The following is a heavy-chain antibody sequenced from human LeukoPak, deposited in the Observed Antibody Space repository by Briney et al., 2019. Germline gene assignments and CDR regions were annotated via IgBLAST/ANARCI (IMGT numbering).Heavy chain of an antibody. Sequence: SETLSLTCTVSGASISSHYWSWIRQPPGKGLEWIGPISFTGSTNYNPSLKSRVTTSVDTSKNQFSLKVSSVTAADTAVYYCAKGGESSLPLDYWGQGILVTVSS. J-gene: IGHJ4*02. CDR2: ISFTGST. CDR3: AKGGESSLPLDY. D-gene: IGHD6-13*01. V-gene: IGHV4-59*11. CDR1: GASISSHY.